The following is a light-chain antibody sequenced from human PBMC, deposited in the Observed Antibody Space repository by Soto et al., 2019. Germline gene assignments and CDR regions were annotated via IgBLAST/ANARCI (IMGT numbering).Light chain of an antibody. CDR2: EVN. CDR1: SSDVGRYAY. J-gene: IGLJ1*01. Sequence: QSALTQPASVSGSPRQSITISCTGTSSDVGRYAYVSWCQHHPGKAPKLIIYEVNNRPSGVSDRFSGSKSGNTASLAISGLQAEDEADYYCDSYTSSSTDVFGTGTKLAVL. CDR3: DSYTSSSTDV. V-gene: IGLV2-14*01.